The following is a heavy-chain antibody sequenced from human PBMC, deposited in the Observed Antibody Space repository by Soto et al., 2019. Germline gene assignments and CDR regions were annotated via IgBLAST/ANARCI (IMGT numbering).Heavy chain of an antibody. CDR3: VREAGEYYWYFDL. Sequence: QVQLVQSGPEVKEPGASVKVSCKDSGYTFTSRGIYWVRQAPGQGLEWMGWISPHNGNTHYAQSLQDRVTLTTDTSTSTAYMDMRSLRSDDTSVYYRVREAGEYYWYFDLWGRGTPFTVSS. D-gene: IGHD3-10*01. CDR2: ISPHNGNT. J-gene: IGHJ2*01. CDR1: GYTFTSRG. V-gene: IGHV1-18*01.